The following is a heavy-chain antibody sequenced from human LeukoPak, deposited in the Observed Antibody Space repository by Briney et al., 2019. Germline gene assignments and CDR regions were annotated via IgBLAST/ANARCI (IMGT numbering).Heavy chain of an antibody. CDR3: AELGITMIGGV. CDR2: IKQDGSEK. D-gene: IGHD3-10*02. J-gene: IGHJ6*04. CDR1: GFTFSIYW. Sequence: GGSLRLSCAASGFTFSIYWMSWVRQAPGKGLEWVANIKQDGSEKYYVDSVKGRFTISRDNAENSLYVQMNSLRAEDTAVYYCAELGITMIGGVWGKGTTVTISS. V-gene: IGHV3-7*01.